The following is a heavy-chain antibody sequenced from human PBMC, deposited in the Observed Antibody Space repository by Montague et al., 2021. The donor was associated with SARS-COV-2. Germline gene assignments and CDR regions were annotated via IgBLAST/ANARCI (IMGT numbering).Heavy chain of an antibody. CDR3: ARVGSSGPGEY. CDR1: GGSLNNYF. V-gene: IGHV4-59*08. CDR2: ISDSGST. Sequence: SETLSLTCTVSGGSLNNYFWSWIRQPPGKGLEWVGYISDSGSTKYNPSLQSRVTISVDTARNQFSLKLLSVTAADTASYYCARVGSSGPGEYWGQGILVSVSS. J-gene: IGHJ4*02. D-gene: IGHD3-22*01.